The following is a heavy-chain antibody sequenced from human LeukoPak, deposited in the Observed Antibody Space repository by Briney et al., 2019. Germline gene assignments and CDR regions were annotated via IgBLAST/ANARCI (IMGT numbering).Heavy chain of an antibody. CDR3: AKDISQGYTYGFIEQDF. CDR2: ISGDDGST. D-gene: IGHD5-18*01. CDR1: GFTFSTYA. V-gene: IGHV3-23*01. J-gene: IGHJ4*02. Sequence: GGSLRLSCAASGFTFSTYAMSWVRQAPGKGLEWVSAISGDDGSTYYADSLKGRFTISRGNSKNTLYLQMNSLRAEDTAVYYCAKDISQGYTYGFIEQDFWGQGTPVTVSS.